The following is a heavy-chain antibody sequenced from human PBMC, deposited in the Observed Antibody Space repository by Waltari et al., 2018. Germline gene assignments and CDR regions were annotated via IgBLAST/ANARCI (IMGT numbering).Heavy chain of an antibody. V-gene: IGHV1-18*01. CDR2: ISAYNGNT. J-gene: IGHJ3*02. CDR3: ARLRASRYYGSGSYFDAFDI. CDR1: GYTFTSYG. D-gene: IGHD3-10*01. Sequence: QVQLVQSGAEVKKPGASVKVSCKASGYTFTSYGISWVRQAPGKGLEWMGWISAYNGNTNYAQKLQGRVTMTTDTSTSTAYMELRSLRSDDTAVYYCARLRASRYYGSGSYFDAFDIWGQGTMVTVSS.